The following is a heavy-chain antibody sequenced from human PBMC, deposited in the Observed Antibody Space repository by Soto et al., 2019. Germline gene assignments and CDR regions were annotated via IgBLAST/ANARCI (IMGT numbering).Heavy chain of an antibody. Sequence: SVKVSCKASGGTFSSYTISWVRQAPGQGLEWMGRIIPILGIANYAQKFQGRVTITADKSTSTAYMELSSLRSEDTAVYYCAREVPAAISSSYYYMDVWGKGTTVTVSS. D-gene: IGHD2-2*01. J-gene: IGHJ6*03. CDR3: AREVPAAISSSYYYMDV. CDR1: GGTFSSYT. V-gene: IGHV1-69*04. CDR2: IIPILGIA.